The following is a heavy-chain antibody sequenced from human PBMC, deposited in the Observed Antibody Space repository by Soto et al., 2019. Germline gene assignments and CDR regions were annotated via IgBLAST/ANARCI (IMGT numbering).Heavy chain of an antibody. J-gene: IGHJ6*02. Sequence: GGSLRLSCAASGFTFSSYSMNWVRQAPGKGLEWVSSISSSSSYIYYADSVKGRFTISRENAKNSLYLQMNSLRAEDTAVYYCARFYYDSSGYLPSPYYYYYGMDVWGQGTTVTVSS. CDR2: ISSSSSYI. CDR3: ARFYYDSSGYLPSPYYYYYGMDV. V-gene: IGHV3-21*01. D-gene: IGHD3-22*01. CDR1: GFTFSSYS.